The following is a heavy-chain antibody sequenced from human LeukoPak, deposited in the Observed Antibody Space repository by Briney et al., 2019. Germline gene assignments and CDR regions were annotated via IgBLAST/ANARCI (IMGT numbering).Heavy chain of an antibody. CDR2: INPNSGGT. CDR3: ARVSGYRAFDI. J-gene: IGHJ3*02. CDR1: GYTFTGYY. Sequence: ASVKVSCTASGYTFTGYYMHWVRQAPGQGFEWMGWINPNSGGTNYAQKLQGRVTMTTDTSTSTAYMELRSLRSDDTAVYYCARVSGYRAFDIWGQGTMVTVSS. V-gene: IGHV1-2*02. D-gene: IGHD5-12*01.